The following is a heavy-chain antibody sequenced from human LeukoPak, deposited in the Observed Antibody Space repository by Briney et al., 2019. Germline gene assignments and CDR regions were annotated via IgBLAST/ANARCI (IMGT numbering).Heavy chain of an antibody. D-gene: IGHD3-10*01. CDR3: ARRGISMVRGLYYYYMDV. V-gene: IGHV3-23*01. CDR2: ISGSGGST. Sequence: QTGGSLRLSCAASGFTFSSYAMSWVRQAPGKGLEWVSAISGSGGSTYYADSVKGRFTISRDNAKNSLYLQMNSLRAEDTAVYYCARRGISMVRGLYYYYMDVWGKGTTVTVSS. J-gene: IGHJ6*03. CDR1: GFTFSSYA.